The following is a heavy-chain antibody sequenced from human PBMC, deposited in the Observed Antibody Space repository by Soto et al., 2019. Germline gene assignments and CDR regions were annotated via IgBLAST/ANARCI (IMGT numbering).Heavy chain of an antibody. CDR3: AKAYYDSSGPLDY. CDR2: ISWDGGST. Sequence: GGSQRLSCAASGFTFDDYTMHWVRQAPGKGLEWVSLISWDGGSTYYADSVKGRFTISRDNAKNSLYLQMNSLRAEDTALYYCAKAYYDSSGPLDYWGQGTLVTVSS. D-gene: IGHD3-22*01. J-gene: IGHJ4*02. CDR1: GFTFDDYT. V-gene: IGHV3-43*01.